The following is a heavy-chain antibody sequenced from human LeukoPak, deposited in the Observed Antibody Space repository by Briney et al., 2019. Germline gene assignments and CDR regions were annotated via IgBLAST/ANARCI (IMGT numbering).Heavy chain of an antibody. J-gene: IGHJ4*02. CDR2: ISGSGGST. CDR1: GFTFSSYS. Sequence: GGSLRLSCAASGFTFSSYSMNWVRQAPGKGLEWVSAISGSGGSTYYADSVKGRFTISRDNSKNTLYLQMNSLRAEDTAVYYCAKESHNLIVPYYFDYWGQGTLVTVSS. V-gene: IGHV3-23*01. CDR3: AKESHNLIVPYYFDY. D-gene: IGHD2-2*01.